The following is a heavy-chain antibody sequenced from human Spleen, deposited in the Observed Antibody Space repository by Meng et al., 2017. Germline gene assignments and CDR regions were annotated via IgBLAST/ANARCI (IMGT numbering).Heavy chain of an antibody. CDR3: GATDSSGYYSDYFDY. J-gene: IGHJ4*02. CDR2: IKSKTDGETT. CDR1: GFTFSNAW. V-gene: IGHV3-15*01. D-gene: IGHD3-22*01. Sequence: GETLKISCAASGFTFSNAWMSWVRQAPGKGLEWVGRIKSKTDGETTDYAAPVKGRFTISRDDSQNTLYLQMNSLKTEDTAVYYCGATDSSGYYSDYFDYWGQGTRVTCAS.